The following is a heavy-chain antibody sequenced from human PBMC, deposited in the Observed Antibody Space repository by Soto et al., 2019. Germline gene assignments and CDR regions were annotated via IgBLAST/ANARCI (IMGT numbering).Heavy chain of an antibody. D-gene: IGHD5-12*01. CDR1: GLTFRSHA. Sequence: EVQVLESGGGLVQPGGSMRLSCVVSGLTFRSHAMYWVRQAPGEGLEWVAGISGGGYTAYYPDSVRGRFTISRDNSKNTVYLQIDNLSADDTVVYYWTKAQGVATIKSNFDYWGQGTLVTVSS. CDR2: ISGGGYTA. CDR3: TKAQGVATIKSNFDY. J-gene: IGHJ4*02. V-gene: IGHV3-23*01.